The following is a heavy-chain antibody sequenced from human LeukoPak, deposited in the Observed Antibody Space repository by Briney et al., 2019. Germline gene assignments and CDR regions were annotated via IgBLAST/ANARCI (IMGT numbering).Heavy chain of an antibody. CDR1: GGSISSHY. CDR2: IYYSGGT. CDR3: ARDSYDSSGYPAAGYYFDY. V-gene: IGHV4-59*11. Sequence: SETLSLTCTVSGGSISSHYWSWIRQPPGKGLEWIGYIYYSGGTNYNPSLKSRVTISVDTSKNQFSLKLSSVTAADTAVYYCARDSYDSSGYPAAGYYFDYWGQGTLVTVSS. J-gene: IGHJ4*02. D-gene: IGHD3-22*01.